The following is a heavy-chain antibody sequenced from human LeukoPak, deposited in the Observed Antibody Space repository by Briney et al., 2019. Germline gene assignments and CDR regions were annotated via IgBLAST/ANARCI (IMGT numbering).Heavy chain of an antibody. CDR2: ISSSSSYI. D-gene: IGHD1-14*01. CDR3: ARAPKRTGDYYYYMDV. J-gene: IGHJ6*03. CDR1: GFTFSGYS. Sequence: PGGSLRLSCATSGFTFSGYSMNWVRQAPGKRLEWVSSISSSSSYIYYADSVKGRFTISRDNAKNSLYLQMNSLRAEDTAVYYCARAPKRTGDYYYYMDVWGKGTTVTVSS. V-gene: IGHV3-21*01.